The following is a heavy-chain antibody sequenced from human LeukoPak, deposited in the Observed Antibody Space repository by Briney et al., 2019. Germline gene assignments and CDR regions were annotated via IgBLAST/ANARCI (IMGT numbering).Heavy chain of an antibody. Sequence: SETLSLTCAVYGGSFSGYYWSWIRQPPGKGLEWIGEINHSGSTNYNPSLKSRVTISVDTSKNQFSLKLSSVTAADTAVYYCARAKAAAISAFDIWGQGTMVTVSS. V-gene: IGHV4-34*01. J-gene: IGHJ3*02. CDR3: ARAKAAAISAFDI. D-gene: IGHD6-13*01. CDR1: GGSFSGYY. CDR2: INHSGST.